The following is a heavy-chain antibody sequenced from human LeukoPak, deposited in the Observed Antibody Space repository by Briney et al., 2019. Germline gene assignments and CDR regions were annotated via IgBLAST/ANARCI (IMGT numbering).Heavy chain of an antibody. V-gene: IGHV3-23*01. Sequence: GGSLRLSCAASGFTFSSYAMSWVRQAPGKGLEWVSLITGSGDSTYYADSVKGRFTISRDNSKNTLYLQMNSLRAEDTAVYYCAKSLRGAVAGSYWGQGTLVTVSS. CDR3: AKSLRGAVAGSY. D-gene: IGHD6-19*01. J-gene: IGHJ4*02. CDR1: GFTFSSYA. CDR2: ITGSGDST.